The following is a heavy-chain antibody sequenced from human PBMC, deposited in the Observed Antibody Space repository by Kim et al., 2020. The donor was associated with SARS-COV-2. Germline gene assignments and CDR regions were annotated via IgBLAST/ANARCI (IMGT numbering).Heavy chain of an antibody. V-gene: IGHV3-30*02. CDR3: AKDPGIAARTKIFDY. Sequence: DSVKGRFAISRDNSKNTLYLQMNSLRAEDTAVYYCAKDPGIAARTKIFDYWGQGTLVTVSS. D-gene: IGHD6-6*01. J-gene: IGHJ4*02.